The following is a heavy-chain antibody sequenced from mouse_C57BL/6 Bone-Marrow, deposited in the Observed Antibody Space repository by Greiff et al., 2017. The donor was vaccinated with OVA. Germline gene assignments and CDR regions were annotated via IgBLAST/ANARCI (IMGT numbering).Heavy chain of an antibody. D-gene: IGHD1-1*01. V-gene: IGHV14-1*01. J-gene: IGHJ3*01. Sequence: VQLKQSGAELVRPGASVKLSCTASGFNIKDYYMHWVKQRPEQGLEWIGRIDPEDGDTEYAPKFQGKATMTADTSSNTAYLQLSSLTSEDTAVYYCTRLTTVVAPFAYWGQGTLVTVSA. CDR2: IDPEDGDT. CDR1: GFNIKDYY. CDR3: TRLTTVVAPFAY.